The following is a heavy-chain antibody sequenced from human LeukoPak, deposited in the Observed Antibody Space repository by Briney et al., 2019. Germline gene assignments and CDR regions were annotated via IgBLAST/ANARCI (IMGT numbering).Heavy chain of an antibody. D-gene: IGHD5-12*01. V-gene: IGHV4-34*01. J-gene: IGHJ6*03. CDR2: INHSGST. CDR3: ARASGYKNYYYYYYMDV. CDR1: GGSFSGYY. Sequence: SETLSLTCAVYGGSFSGYYWSWIRQPPGKGLEWIGEINHSGSTNYNPSLKSRVTISVDTSKNQFSLKLSSVTAEDTAVYYCARASGYKNYYYYYYMDVWGKGTTVTVSS.